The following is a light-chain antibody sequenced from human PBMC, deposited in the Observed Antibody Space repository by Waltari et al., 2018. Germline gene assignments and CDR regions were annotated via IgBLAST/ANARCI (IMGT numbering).Light chain of an antibody. J-gene: IGLJ3*02. V-gene: IGLV8-61*01. CDR1: SGSGPTSYY. CDR3: VLYMGSGASV. CDR2: NTN. Sequence: QTVVTQEPSFSVSPGGTVTLTCALSSGSGPTSYYSIWYQQTPGQAPRTLIYNTNTRSSGVPDRFSGSILGNKAALTITGAQAEDESDYYCVLYMGSGASVFGGGTKLTVL.